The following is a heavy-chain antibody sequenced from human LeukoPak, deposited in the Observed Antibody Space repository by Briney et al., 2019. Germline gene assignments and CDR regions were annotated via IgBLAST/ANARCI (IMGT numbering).Heavy chain of an antibody. CDR2: ISGSGGDT. V-gene: IGHV3-23*01. CDR3: AKARERGYSYGDDY. CDR1: GFTFNSYA. D-gene: IGHD5-18*01. J-gene: IGHJ4*02. Sequence: GGSLRLSCAASGFTFNSYAMNWVRQAPGKGLEWVSGISGSGGDTYYADSVKGRFTISKDNSKNTLYLQMNSLRAEDTALYYCAKARERGYSYGDDYWGQGTLVTVSS.